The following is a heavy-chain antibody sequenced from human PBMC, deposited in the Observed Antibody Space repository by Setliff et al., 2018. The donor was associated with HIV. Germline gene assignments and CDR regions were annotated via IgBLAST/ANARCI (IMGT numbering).Heavy chain of an antibody. Sequence: GGSLRLSCAASGFTFDDYAMHWVRQAPGKGLEWVSGISWNSGSIGYADSVKGRFTISRDNAKNSLYLQMNSLRAEDTALYYCAKGRREMATIVDYWGQGTLVTVSS. V-gene: IGHV3-9*01. CDR1: GFTFDDYA. D-gene: IGHD5-12*01. CDR2: ISWNSGSI. CDR3: AKGRREMATIVDY. J-gene: IGHJ4*02.